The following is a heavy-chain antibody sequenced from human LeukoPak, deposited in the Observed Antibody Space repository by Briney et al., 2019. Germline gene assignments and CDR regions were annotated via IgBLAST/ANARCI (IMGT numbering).Heavy chain of an antibody. CDR3: AKVTGTTSGYFDY. V-gene: IGHV3-30*02. CDR2: IRYDGSNK. D-gene: IGHD1-20*01. CDR1: GFTFSSYG. Sequence: GGSLRLSCAASGFTFSSYGMHWVRQAPGKGLEWVAFIRYDGSNKYYADSVKGRFTISRDNSKNTLYLQMNSLRAEDTAVYYCAKVTGTTSGYFDYWGQGTLVPSPQ. J-gene: IGHJ4*02.